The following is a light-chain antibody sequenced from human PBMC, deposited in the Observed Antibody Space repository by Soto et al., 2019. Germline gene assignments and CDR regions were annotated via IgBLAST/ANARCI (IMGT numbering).Light chain of an antibody. CDR3: CSYAGSNTYV. CDR2: EAT. J-gene: IGLJ1*01. CDR1: SSDIGSSNL. Sequence: QSALTQPASVSGSPGQSITISCTGTSSDIGSSNLVSWYQDHPGKAPKLIIYEATQRPSGISYRFSGSKSGNTASLTTSGLQAEDEADYYCCSYAGSNTYVFGTGTKVTVL. V-gene: IGLV2-23*01.